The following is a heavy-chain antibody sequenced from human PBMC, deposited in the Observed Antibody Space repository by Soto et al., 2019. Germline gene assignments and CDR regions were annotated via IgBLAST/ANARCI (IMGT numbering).Heavy chain of an antibody. V-gene: IGHV5-10-1*01. D-gene: IGHD3-16*01. CDR1: GYTFSNNW. Sequence: GESLKISCQGSGYTFSNNWISWVRQKPGKGLEWMGKIDPSGSYTDCSPSFQGHVSLSVDKSVSTAYLQWSSLKASDSAIYYCARNRITFGGTPTAYEGDFGLDVWGQGTTVTVSS. J-gene: IGHJ6*02. CDR3: ARNRITFGGTPTAYEGDFGLDV. CDR2: IDPSGSYT.